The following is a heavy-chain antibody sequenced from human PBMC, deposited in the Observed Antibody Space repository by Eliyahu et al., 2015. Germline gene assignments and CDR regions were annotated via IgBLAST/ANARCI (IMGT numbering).Heavy chain of an antibody. Sequence: QITLKESGPTLVKPAQTLTLTCTFSGFSLSSSGVGVGWIRQPPGKALEWLALIYWDDDKRYSPSLKSRLTVTKDTSENQVVLTMTNMDPADTATYYCGYSSFMYYYGSGRGNWFDPWGQGALVTVSS. CDR3: GYSSFMYYYGSGRGNWFDP. CDR2: IYWDDDK. D-gene: IGHD3-10*01. V-gene: IGHV2-5*02. J-gene: IGHJ5*02. CDR1: GFSLSSSGVG.